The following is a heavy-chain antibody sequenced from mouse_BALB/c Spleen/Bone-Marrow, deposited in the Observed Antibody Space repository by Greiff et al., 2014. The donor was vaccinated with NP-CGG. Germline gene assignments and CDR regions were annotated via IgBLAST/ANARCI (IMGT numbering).Heavy chain of an antibody. CDR1: GYTFTDYN. Sequence: VQLQQSGPVLVKPGASVKIPCKASGYTFTDYNMDWVKQSPGKSLEWIGYVNPNNGGTIYNQKFKGKATLTVDKSSSTAYMELRSLTSKDTAVYYCARTNMVTTIYVYALDYWGQGTSVTVSS. CDR3: ARTNMVTTIYVYALDY. J-gene: IGHJ4*01. D-gene: IGHD2-1*01. CDR2: VNPNNGGT. V-gene: IGHV1-18*01.